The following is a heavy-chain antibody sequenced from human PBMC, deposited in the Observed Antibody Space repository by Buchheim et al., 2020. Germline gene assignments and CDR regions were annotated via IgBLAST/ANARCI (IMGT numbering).Heavy chain of an antibody. CDR1: GGSFSGYY. CDR3: ARRVGYSSSRYNWFDP. CDR2: INHSGST. J-gene: IGHJ5*02. V-gene: IGHV4-34*01. Sequence: QVQLQQWGAGLLKPSETLSLTYAVYGGSFSGYYWSWIRQPPGKGLEWIGEINHSGSTNYNPSLKSRVTISVDTSKNQFSLKLSSVTAADTAVYYCARRVGYSSSRYNWFDPWGQGTL. D-gene: IGHD6-13*01.